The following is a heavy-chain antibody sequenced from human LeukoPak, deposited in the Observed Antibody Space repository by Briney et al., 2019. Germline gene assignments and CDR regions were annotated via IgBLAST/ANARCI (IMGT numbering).Heavy chain of an antibody. CDR1: GYTFTSYY. CDR2: INPSGGST. D-gene: IGHD3-10*01. V-gene: IGHV1-46*01. J-gene: IGHJ3*02. CDR3: AREYTMVRGVIKGSDAFDI. Sequence: ASVKVSCKASGYTFTSYYMHWVRQAPGQGLEWMGIINPSGGSTSYAQKFQGRVTMTRDTSTSTVYMELSSPRSEDTAVYYCAREYTMVRGVIKGSDAFDIWGQGTMVTVSS.